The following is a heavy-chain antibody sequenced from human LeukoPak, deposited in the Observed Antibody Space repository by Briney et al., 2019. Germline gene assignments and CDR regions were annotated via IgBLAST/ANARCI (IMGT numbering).Heavy chain of an antibody. Sequence: PSETLPLTCTVSGGSINSTTYYWGWIRQSPGKGLEWIGSMYHRGHTFYNPSLKGRVTISVDASKNQFSLKVISVTAADTAVYYCAKASIPVAGLLVGNCWFDPWGRGTLVTVSP. J-gene: IGHJ5*02. D-gene: IGHD1-1*01. V-gene: IGHV4-39*01. CDR2: MYHRGHT. CDR1: GGSINSTTYY. CDR3: AKASIPVAGLLVGNCWFDP.